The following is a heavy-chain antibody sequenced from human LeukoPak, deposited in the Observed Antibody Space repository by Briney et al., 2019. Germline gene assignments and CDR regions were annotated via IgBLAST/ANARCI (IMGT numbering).Heavy chain of an antibody. V-gene: IGHV4-59*08. Sequence: PSETLSLTCTVSGGSISSYYWSWIRQPPGKGLEWIGYIYYSGSTNYNPSLKSRVTISVDTSKNQFSLKLSSVTAADTAVYYCARHGYSSFPFYYYGMDVWGQGTTVTVSS. CDR1: GGSISSYY. J-gene: IGHJ6*02. CDR2: IYYSGST. CDR3: ARHGYSSFPFYYYGMDV. D-gene: IGHD6-13*01.